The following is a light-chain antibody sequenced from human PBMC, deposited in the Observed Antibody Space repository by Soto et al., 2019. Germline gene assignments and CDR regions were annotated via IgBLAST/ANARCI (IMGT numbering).Light chain of an antibody. CDR1: QSITSY. CDR3: QQSYNTPYT. V-gene: IGKV1-39*01. CDR2: AAY. J-gene: IGKJ2*01. Sequence: DIQMTQSPSSLSASVGDRVTITCRASQSITSYLNWYQQKPGKAPKLLIYAAYRSQSGVPSRFSGSGSGTDFTLTISSLQPEDVATYYCQQSYNTPYTFGQGTKLEIK.